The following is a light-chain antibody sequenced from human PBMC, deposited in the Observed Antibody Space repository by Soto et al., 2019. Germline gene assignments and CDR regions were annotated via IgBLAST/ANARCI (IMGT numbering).Light chain of an antibody. CDR1: QSISTW. CDR3: HSRA. CDR2: KAS. V-gene: IGKV1-5*03. J-gene: IGKJ5*01. Sequence: DIQMTQSPSTLSASVVDRFTITCRASQSISTWLAWHQQKPGKAPKLLISKASSLESGVPSRFSGSGSETEFTLTISRLQPDDFATYFCHSRAFGQGTRLEIK.